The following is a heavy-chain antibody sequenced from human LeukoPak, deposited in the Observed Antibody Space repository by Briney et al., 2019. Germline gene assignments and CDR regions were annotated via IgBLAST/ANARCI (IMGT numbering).Heavy chain of an antibody. Sequence: TPSETLSLTCTVSGGSISSGGYSWSWIRQHPGKGLEWIGYIYYSGSTYYNPSLKSRVTISVDTSKNQFSLKLSSVTAADTAVYYCARGRTGAYDAFDIWGQGTMVTVSS. CDR3: ARGRTGAYDAFDI. CDR1: GGSISSGGYS. J-gene: IGHJ3*02. V-gene: IGHV4-31*03. CDR2: IYYSGST. D-gene: IGHD7-27*01.